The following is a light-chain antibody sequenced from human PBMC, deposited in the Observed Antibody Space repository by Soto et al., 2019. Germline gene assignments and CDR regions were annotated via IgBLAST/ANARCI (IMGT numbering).Light chain of an antibody. CDR3: QQYENLPT. CDR2: DAY. CDR1: QGISNY. V-gene: IGKV1-33*01. Sequence: DIQMTQSPSSLSASVGDRVTITCRASQGISNYLAWYQQTPGRAPKLLIYDAYNLEAGVPSRFRGSGSGTDFTFTISRLQPEDIATYYCQQYENLPTFGQGTRLEIK. J-gene: IGKJ5*01.